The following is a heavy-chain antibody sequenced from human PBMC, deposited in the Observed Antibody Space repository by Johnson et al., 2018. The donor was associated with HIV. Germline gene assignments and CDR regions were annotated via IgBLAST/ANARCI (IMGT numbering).Heavy chain of an antibody. CDR1: GFTFSSSA. J-gene: IGHJ3*02. CDR2: TSGIGGST. D-gene: IGHD6-13*01. Sequence: VQPVESRGGFLQSGGSLRLSCAASGFTFSSSAKSWVRQAPGKGLEWVSATSGIGGSTYYADSVMGRFTISRDNSKNTLYLQMNSLRAEDTAVYYCAKEEGIAAAGGAFDIWGQGTMVTVSS. V-gene: IGHV3-23*04. CDR3: AKEEGIAAAGGAFDI.